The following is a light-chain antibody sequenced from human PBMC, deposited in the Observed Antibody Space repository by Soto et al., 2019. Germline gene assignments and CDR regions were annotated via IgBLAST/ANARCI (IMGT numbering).Light chain of an antibody. J-gene: IGKJ4*01. CDR1: RSIARF. V-gene: IGKV3-11*01. CDR2: GAS. CDR3: LQRADWPLLT. Sequence: EVVLTQSPATLSLSPGERATLSCRASRSIARFLAWYQQKRGQPPRLLIYGASNRATGIPARFNGSGSGTDFTFTISSLEPEDFAVYFCLQRADWPLLTFGGGTKVNIK.